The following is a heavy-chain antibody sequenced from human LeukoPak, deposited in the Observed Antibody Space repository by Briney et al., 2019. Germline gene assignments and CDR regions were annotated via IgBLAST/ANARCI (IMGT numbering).Heavy chain of an antibody. CDR3: AELGITMIGGV. J-gene: IGHJ6*04. D-gene: IGHD3-10*02. V-gene: IGHV3-21*01. CDR1: GFTFSSYS. Sequence: GGSLSLSCAASGFTFSSYSVTWVRQAPGKGLEWVSSISSSTSYIYYADSVKGRFTISRDNAKNSLYLQMNSLRAEDTAVYYCAELGITMIGGVWGKGTTVTISS. CDR2: ISSSTSYI.